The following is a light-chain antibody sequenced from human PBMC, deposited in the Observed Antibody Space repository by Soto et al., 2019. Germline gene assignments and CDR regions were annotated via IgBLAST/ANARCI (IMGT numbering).Light chain of an antibody. Sequence: ETVMTQSPATLSMSPGERATLSCRASQSVSSNLAWYQQKPGQAPSLLIYGASTRATGTPARFSGSGSGTGFTLTISSLQSEDFAVYYCQQYNDWPFTFGPGTKVDIK. CDR2: GAS. CDR1: QSVSSN. V-gene: IGKV3-15*01. J-gene: IGKJ3*01. CDR3: QQYNDWPFT.